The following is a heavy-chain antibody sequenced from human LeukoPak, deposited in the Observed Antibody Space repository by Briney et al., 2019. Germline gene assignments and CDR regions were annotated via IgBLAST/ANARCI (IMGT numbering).Heavy chain of an antibody. V-gene: IGHV3-23*01. J-gene: IGHJ4*02. D-gene: IGHD6-6*01. Sequence: GGSLRLSCAASGFTFSSYAMSWVRQAPGKGLEWVSAISGSGGSTYHADSVKGRFTISRDNSKNTLYLQMNSLRAEDTAVYYCAKRPGIAARHSYFDYWGQGTLVTVSS. CDR3: AKRPGIAARHSYFDY. CDR1: GFTFSSYA. CDR2: ISGSGGST.